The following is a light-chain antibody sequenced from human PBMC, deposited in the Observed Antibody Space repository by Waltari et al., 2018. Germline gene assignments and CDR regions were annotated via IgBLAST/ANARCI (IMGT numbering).Light chain of an antibody. Sequence: QSALAQPASVSGSPGQSIPIPCTGTTSDVGDFNSVSWYQQYPGRAPKLMIYDVAKRPSGVSSRFSGSKSANTAYVTISGLQAEDEALYFCSSYTITSVWVFGGGTKLTVL. CDR2: DVA. V-gene: IGLV2-14*03. CDR1: TSDVGDFNS. CDR3: SSYTITSVWV. J-gene: IGLJ3*02.